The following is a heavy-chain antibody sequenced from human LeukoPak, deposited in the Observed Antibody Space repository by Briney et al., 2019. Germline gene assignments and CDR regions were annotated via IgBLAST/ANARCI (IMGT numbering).Heavy chain of an antibody. CDR1: GFTFDDYA. V-gene: IGHV3-9*03. D-gene: IGHD3-22*01. CDR3: AKGQNYDSSGYDAFDI. Sequence: PGGSLRLSCAASGFTFDDYAMHWVRQAPGKGLEWVSGISWNSGSIGYADSVKGRFTISRDNAKNSLYLQMNSLRAEDMALYYCAKGQNYDSSGYDAFDIWGQGTMVTVSS. J-gene: IGHJ3*02. CDR2: ISWNSGSI.